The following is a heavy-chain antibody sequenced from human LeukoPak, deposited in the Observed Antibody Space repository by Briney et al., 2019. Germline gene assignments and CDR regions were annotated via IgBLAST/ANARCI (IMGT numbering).Heavy chain of an antibody. CDR1: GFTFSSYS. V-gene: IGHV3-48*04. D-gene: IGHD5-24*01. Sequence: PGGSLRLSCAASGFTFSSYSMNWVRQAPGKGLEWVSYISSSSSTIYYADSVKGRFTISRDNAKNSLYLQMNSLRAEDTAVYYCAKDSPVRWLQSFYYYYYMDVWGKGTTVTISS. CDR3: AKDSPVRWLQSFYYYYYMDV. J-gene: IGHJ6*03. CDR2: ISSSSSTI.